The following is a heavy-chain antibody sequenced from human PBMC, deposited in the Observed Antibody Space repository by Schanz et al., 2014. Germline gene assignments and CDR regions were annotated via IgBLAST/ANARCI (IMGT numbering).Heavy chain of an antibody. J-gene: IGHJ4*02. V-gene: IGHV3-23*01. Sequence: DVQLLESGGGLVRPGGSLRLSCAASGFTFSSYTMNWVRQAPGKGLEWVSGISGSGGSTYDADSVKGRFTISRDNSKNTLYLQMNSLRAEDTAVYYCAKDHAGSDILTALGNWGQGTLVTVSS. D-gene: IGHD3-9*01. CDR2: ISGSGGST. CDR1: GFTFSSYT. CDR3: AKDHAGSDILTALGN.